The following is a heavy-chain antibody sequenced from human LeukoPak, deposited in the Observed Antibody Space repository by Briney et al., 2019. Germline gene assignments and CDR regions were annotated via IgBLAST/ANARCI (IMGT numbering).Heavy chain of an antibody. CDR3: ARDNSYAVY. CDR1: GYTFTNYG. J-gene: IGHJ4*02. CDR2: INAGNDNT. Sequence: ASVKVSCKAYGYTFTNYGMHWVRQAPGQRLEWMGWINAGNDNTKYSQKFQGRVTITRDTSASTAYMELSSLRSEDTAVYFCARDNSYAVYWGQGTLVTVSS. D-gene: IGHD2-2*01. V-gene: IGHV1-3*01.